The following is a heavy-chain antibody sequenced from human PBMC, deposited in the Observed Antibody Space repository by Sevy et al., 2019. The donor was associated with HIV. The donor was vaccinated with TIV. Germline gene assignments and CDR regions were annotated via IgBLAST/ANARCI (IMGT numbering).Heavy chain of an antibody. J-gene: IGHJ4*02. CDR2: IYYSGST. V-gene: IGHV4-39*01. Sequence: SETLSLTCTVSGGSISSSSYYWGWIRQPPGKGLEWIAIIYYSGSTYYNPSLKSRVSIFIDTSKNQFSLKLSPVTAADTDLYYCARLSLSRGVTTGSYYFDYWGQGTLVTVSS. CDR3: ARLSLSRGVTTGSYYFDY. CDR1: GGSISSSSYY. D-gene: IGHD1-1*01.